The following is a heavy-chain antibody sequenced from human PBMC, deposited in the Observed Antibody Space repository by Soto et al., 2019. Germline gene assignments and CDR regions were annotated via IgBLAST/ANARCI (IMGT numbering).Heavy chain of an antibody. J-gene: IGHJ5*02. Sequence: QVQLQESGPGLVKPSQTLSLTCTVSDGSISSGGYYWSWVRQHPGQGLECIGYIYYNGNTQYNPSLKSRVTFSVDTSKNQFSLKLSSVTAADTAVYYCARGIRGFSGTYYWFDPWGQGTLVTVSS. CDR1: DGSISSGGYY. CDR2: IYYNGNT. D-gene: IGHD3-10*01. V-gene: IGHV4-31*03. CDR3: ARGIRGFSGTYYWFDP.